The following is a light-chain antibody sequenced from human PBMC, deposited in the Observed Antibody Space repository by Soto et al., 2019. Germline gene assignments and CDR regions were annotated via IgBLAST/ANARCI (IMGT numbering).Light chain of an antibody. V-gene: IGLV2-14*01. CDR1: SSDVGGYNY. Sequence: QSVLTQPASVSGSPGQSITISCTGTSSDVGGYNYVSWYQQHPGKAPKLMIYEVSNRPSGVSNPFSGSKSGNTASLTISGLQAEDEADYYCSSYTSSSTPYVVFGGGTKLTVL. J-gene: IGLJ2*01. CDR3: SSYTSSSTPYVV. CDR2: EVS.